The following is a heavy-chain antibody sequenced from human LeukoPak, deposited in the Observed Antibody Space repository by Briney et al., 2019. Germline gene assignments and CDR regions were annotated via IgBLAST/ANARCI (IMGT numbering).Heavy chain of an antibody. CDR2: INPNSGGT. V-gene: IGHV1-2*02. J-gene: IGHJ5*02. CDR1: GYTFTGYY. Sequence: ASVKVSCKASGYTFTGYYMHWVRQAPRQGLEWMGWINPNSGGTNYAQKFQGRVTMTRDTSISTAYMELSRLRSDDTAVYYCTRGGDYGDFTGGWFDPWGQGTLVTVSS. CDR3: TRGGDYGDFTGGWFDP. D-gene: IGHD4-17*01.